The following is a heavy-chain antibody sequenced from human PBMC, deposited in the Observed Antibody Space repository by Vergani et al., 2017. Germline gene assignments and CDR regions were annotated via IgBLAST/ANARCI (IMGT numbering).Heavy chain of an antibody. V-gene: IGHV3-23*04. Sequence: EVQLVESGGGLVKPGGSLRLSCAASGFTFSSYAMSWVRQAPGKGLEWVSALSGSGGSTYYADSVKGRFTISRDNSKNTLYLQMNSLRAEDTAVYYCAKGAYDFWSGYYSFFDYWGQGTLVTVSS. D-gene: IGHD3-3*01. CDR2: LSGSGGST. CDR3: AKGAYDFWSGYYSFFDY. J-gene: IGHJ4*02. CDR1: GFTFSSYA.